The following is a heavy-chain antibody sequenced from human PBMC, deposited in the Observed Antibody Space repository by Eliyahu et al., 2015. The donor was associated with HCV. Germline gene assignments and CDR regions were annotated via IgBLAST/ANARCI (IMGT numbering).Heavy chain of an antibody. J-gene: IGHJ3*01. Sequence: EVQLLQSGGGLVQPGGSLTLSCAASGFTFGTYALSWVRQAPGKGLEWVSTISGRDSSTYYADSVKGRFTISRDNSKNTLYLQINTLRAEDTAVYYCASRTSCGGDCNWLGDVWGQGTMVTVSS. CDR3: ASRTSCGGDCNWLGDV. CDR2: ISGRDSST. CDR1: GFTFGTYA. V-gene: IGHV3-23*01. D-gene: IGHD2-21*02.